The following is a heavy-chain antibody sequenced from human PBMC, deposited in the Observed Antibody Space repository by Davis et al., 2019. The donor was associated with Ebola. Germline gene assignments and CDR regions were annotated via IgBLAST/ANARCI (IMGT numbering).Heavy chain of an antibody. Sequence: PGGSLRLSCAASGFTFSSYAMSWVRQAPGKGLEWVSSISSSSSYIYYADSVKGRFTISRDNAKNSLYLQMNSLRAEDTAVYYCARDKSEAGAFDIWGQGTMVTVSS. CDR1: GFTFSSYA. CDR3: ARDKSEAGAFDI. CDR2: ISSSSSYI. V-gene: IGHV3-21*01. J-gene: IGHJ3*02. D-gene: IGHD6-13*01.